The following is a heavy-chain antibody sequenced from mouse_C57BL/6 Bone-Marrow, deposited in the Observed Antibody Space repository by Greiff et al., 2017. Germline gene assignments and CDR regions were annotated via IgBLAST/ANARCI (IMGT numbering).Heavy chain of an antibody. V-gene: IGHV1-74*01. Sequence: QVQLKQPGAELVKPGASVKVSCKASGYTFTSYWMHWVKQRPGQGLEWIGRIHPSDSDTNYNQKFKGKATLTVDKSSSTAYMQLSSLTSEDSAVXYCAIRYYYGSSYDYYAMDYWGQGTSVTVSS. CDR2: IHPSDSDT. CDR1: GYTFTSYW. J-gene: IGHJ4*01. CDR3: AIRYYYGSSYDYYAMDY. D-gene: IGHD1-1*01.